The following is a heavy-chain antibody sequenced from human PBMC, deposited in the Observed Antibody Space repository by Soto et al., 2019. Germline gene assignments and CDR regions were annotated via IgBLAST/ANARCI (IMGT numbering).Heavy chain of an antibody. CDR3: ARETYYYDSSGYVPPSYYGMDV. CDR1: GGTFSSYA. CDR2: IIPIFGTA. D-gene: IGHD3-22*01. V-gene: IGHV1-69*13. J-gene: IGHJ6*02. Sequence: SVKVSCKASGGTFSSYAISWVRQAPGQGLEWMGGIIPIFGTANYAQKFQGRVTITADESTSTAYMELSSLRSEDTAVYYCARETYYYDSSGYVPPSYYGMDVWGQGTPVTVSS.